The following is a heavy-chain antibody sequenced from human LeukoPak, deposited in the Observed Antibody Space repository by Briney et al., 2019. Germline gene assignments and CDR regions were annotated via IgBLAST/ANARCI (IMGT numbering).Heavy chain of an antibody. V-gene: IGHV3-21*01. CDR3: ARSDDAGTWYY. CDR2: ISSSSYI. D-gene: IGHD6-13*01. CDR1: GFTFSSYS. J-gene: IGHJ4*02. Sequence: GGSLRLSCAASGFTFSSYSMNWVRQAPGKGLEWVSSISSSSYIYYADSVKGRFTISRDNAKNSLYLQMNSLRAEDTAVYYCARSDDAGTWYYWGQGTLVTVSS.